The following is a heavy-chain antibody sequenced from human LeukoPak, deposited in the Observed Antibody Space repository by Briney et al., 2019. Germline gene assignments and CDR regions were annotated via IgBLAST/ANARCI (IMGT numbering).Heavy chain of an antibody. D-gene: IGHD1-26*01. CDR2: IYPSDSDT. CDR1: GYSFTTYR. Sequence: GESLKISCKGSGYSFTTYRIGWVRQMPGKGLEWMGIIYPSDSDTKYSPSFQGQVTISADKSISTAYLQWSSLTASDTAMYYCARSVGATPLDYWGQGTPVTVSS. CDR3: ARSVGATPLDY. V-gene: IGHV5-51*01. J-gene: IGHJ4*02.